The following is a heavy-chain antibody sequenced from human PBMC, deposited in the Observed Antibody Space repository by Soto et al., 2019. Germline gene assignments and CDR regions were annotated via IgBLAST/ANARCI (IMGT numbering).Heavy chain of an antibody. D-gene: IGHD2-15*01. V-gene: IGHV3-30*18. CDR3: AKDHRNGGSRVDY. J-gene: IGHJ4*02. Sequence: GGSLRLSCAASGFSFRSHGMHWVRQAPGKGLQWVAVISYDGSNSYYADSVKGRFTISRDNSNDALYLQMSSLSPEDTAVYFCAKDHRNGGSRVDYWGQGTLVTVSS. CDR1: GFSFRSHG. CDR2: ISYDGSNS.